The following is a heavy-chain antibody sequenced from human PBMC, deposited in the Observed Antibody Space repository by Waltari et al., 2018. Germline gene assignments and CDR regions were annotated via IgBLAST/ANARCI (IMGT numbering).Heavy chain of an antibody. V-gene: IGHV1-3*04. CDR3: ARGGETWNRLETHFDY. D-gene: IGHD1-1*01. CDR1: GYPFNDYG. Sequence: QVQLVQSGAEVKEPGASVKVSCKTFGYPFNDYGLHWVPPAPGQGLEWMGWIKTSTGNTKYSQKFQGRVTLNRDSSATTAYMDVSSLKSEDTAIYYCARGGETWNRLETHFDYWGQGTLVTVSS. J-gene: IGHJ4*02. CDR2: IKTSTGNT.